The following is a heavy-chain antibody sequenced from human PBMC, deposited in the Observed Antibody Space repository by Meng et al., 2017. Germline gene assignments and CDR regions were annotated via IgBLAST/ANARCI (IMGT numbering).Heavy chain of an antibody. CDR3: ARDIYYDSSGYYSYPPYSYGMDV. Sequence: GGSLRLSCAASGFTFSSYAMSWVRQAPGKGLEWVAGISYDGSNKYYADSVQGRFTISRDNAKNTLYLQMNSLRAEDTAVYYCARDIYYDSSGYYSYPPYSYGMDVWGQGTTVTVSS. D-gene: IGHD3-22*01. CDR1: GFTFSSYA. CDR2: ISYDGSNK. V-gene: IGHV3-30*04. J-gene: IGHJ6*02.